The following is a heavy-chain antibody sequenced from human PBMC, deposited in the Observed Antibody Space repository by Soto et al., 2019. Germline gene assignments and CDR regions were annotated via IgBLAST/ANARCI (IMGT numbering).Heavy chain of an antibody. CDR1: GFTFSSYA. J-gene: IGHJ5*01. V-gene: IGHV3-23*01. CDR2: VSIGGST. Sequence: GGSLRLSCAASGFTFSSYAMGWVRQGPGKGLEWVAVVSIGGSTHYADSVRGRFTISRDNSKNTLSLRMNSLRADDTALYFCARDSYSSLFDSWGQGTLVTVSS. CDR3: ARDSYSSLFDS. D-gene: IGHD6-19*01.